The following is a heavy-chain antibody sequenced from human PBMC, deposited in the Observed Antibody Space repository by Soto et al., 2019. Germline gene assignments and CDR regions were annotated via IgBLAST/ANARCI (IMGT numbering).Heavy chain of an antibody. CDR3: AQQRVATPLVTFDY. D-gene: IGHD2-15*01. V-gene: IGHV1-69*06. Sequence: ASVKVSCKAPGDSFSNYPISWVRQAPGQGLQWMGNFIPIFGTTNYAQTFQGRVAITADKSSTTAYMELSSLRSEDTAVYYCAQQRVATPLVTFDYWGQGSLVTVS. CDR2: FIPIFGTT. CDR1: GDSFSNYP. J-gene: IGHJ4*02.